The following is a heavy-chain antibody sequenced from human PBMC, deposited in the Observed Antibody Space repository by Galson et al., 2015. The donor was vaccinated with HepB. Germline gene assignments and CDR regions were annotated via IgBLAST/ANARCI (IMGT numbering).Heavy chain of an antibody. CDR3: AGGPYYYDSSGYYPYDAFDI. CDR2: IYYSGST. Sequence: QVQLQESGPGLVKPSETLSLTCTVSGGSISSYYWSWFRQPPGKGLEWIGYIYYSGSTNYTPSLKSRVTISVDTSKNQFSLKLSSVTAADTAVYYCAGGPYYYDSSGYYPYDAFDIWGQGTMVTVSS. CDR1: GGSISSYY. V-gene: IGHV4-59*01. J-gene: IGHJ3*02. D-gene: IGHD3-22*01.